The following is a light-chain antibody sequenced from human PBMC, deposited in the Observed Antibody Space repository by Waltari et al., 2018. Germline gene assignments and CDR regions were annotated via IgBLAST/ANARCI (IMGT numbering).Light chain of an antibody. V-gene: IGKV3-15*01. CDR3: QQYDNWPPWT. CDR1: QSISIN. CDR2: NSS. J-gene: IGKJ1*01. Sequence: VMTQSPATLSVSPGESANLSCRASQSISINLAWYQQKPGRAPRLLIYNSSTRGTGVPARFSGRGSGTEFTLTISSLQSEDFAVYYCQQYDNWPPWTFGQGTKVEI.